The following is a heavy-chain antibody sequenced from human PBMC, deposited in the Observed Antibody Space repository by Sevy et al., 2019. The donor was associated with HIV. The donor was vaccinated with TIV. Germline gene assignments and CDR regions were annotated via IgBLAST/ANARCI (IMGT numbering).Heavy chain of an antibody. Sequence: GWSLRLSCAASGFTFSNYWMHWVRQAPGKGLVWVSRIKIDGSNRDSADSVKGRFFISRDNAKNWLYLQMNSLRAEDTAVYYCAREGVTVLVPTAVDAFDFWGQGTMVTVSS. V-gene: IGHV3-74*01. CDR1: GFTFSNYW. CDR2: IKIDGSNR. J-gene: IGHJ3*01. CDR3: AREGVTVLVPTAVDAFDF. D-gene: IGHD2-2*01.